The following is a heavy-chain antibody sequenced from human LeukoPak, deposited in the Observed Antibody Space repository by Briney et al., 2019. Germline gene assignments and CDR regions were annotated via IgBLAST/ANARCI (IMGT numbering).Heavy chain of an antibody. V-gene: IGHV4-59*01. J-gene: IGHJ4*02. CDR3: ASRSSIWSGYQDTLYYFDS. CDR2: IYYSGST. Sequence: NSSETLSLTCTVSGGSISSYYWSWIWQPPGKRLEWIGHIYYSGSTNYNPSLKSRVTISVDTSKNQFSLKLSSVTAADTAVYYCASRSSIWSGYQDTLYYFDSWGQGTLVTVSS. CDR1: GGSISSYY. D-gene: IGHD3-3*01.